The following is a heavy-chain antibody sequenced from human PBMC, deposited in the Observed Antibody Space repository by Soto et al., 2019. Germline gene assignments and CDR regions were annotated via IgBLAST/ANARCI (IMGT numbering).Heavy chain of an antibody. J-gene: IGHJ6*02. CDR1: GGSISSGDYY. D-gene: IGHD3-10*01. Sequence: PSETLSLTCTVSGGSISSGDYYWSWIRQPPGKGLEWIGYISYSGSAYYNPSLKSRFTISIDTSKKQFSLNLRSVTAADTAVYYCARDGWQMVRGVSISGGMDFWGQGTTVTVSS. V-gene: IGHV4-30-4*01. CDR3: ARDGWQMVRGVSISGGMDF. CDR2: ISYSGSA.